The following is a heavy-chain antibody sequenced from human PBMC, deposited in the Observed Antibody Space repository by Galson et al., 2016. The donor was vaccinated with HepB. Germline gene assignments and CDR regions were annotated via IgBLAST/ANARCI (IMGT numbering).Heavy chain of an antibody. V-gene: IGHV3-23*01. D-gene: IGHD1-14*01. J-gene: IGHJ5*02. CDR3: ATEVYADHTFDL. CDR2: ISGSGHTA. Sequence: SLRLSCAASGFTFSTYAMNWVRQAPGKGLEWVAVISGSGHTAYYADSVKGRFTISRDNPKNTVYLQMTSLGADDTAVYYCATEVYADHTFDLWGQGTLVTV. CDR1: GFTFSTYA.